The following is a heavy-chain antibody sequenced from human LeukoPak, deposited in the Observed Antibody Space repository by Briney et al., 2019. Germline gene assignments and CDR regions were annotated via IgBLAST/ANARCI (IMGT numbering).Heavy chain of an antibody. D-gene: IGHD6-13*01. V-gene: IGHV4-59*01. CDR1: GGSIDTYY. Sequence: SETLSLTCTVSGGSIDTYYWSWIRQPPGKGLERIAYIYYSGFTNYNPSLKSRVTISVDTSKNQFSLKLSSVTAADTAVYYCARDLVDAAAAKATYTFDYWGQGTLVTVSS. CDR2: IYYSGFT. CDR3: ARDLVDAAAAKATYTFDY. J-gene: IGHJ4*02.